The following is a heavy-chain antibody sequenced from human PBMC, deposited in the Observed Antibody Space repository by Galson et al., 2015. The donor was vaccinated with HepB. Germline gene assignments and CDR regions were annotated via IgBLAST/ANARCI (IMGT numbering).Heavy chain of an antibody. Sequence: ETLSLTCTVSGGSISSYYWSWIRQPPGKGLEWIGYIYYSGSTNYNPSLKSRVTISVDTSKNQFSLKLSSVTAADTAVYYCAGEYSYGNGGFDYWGQGTLVTVSS. CDR1: GGSISSYY. D-gene: IGHD5-18*01. CDR3: AGEYSYGNGGFDY. CDR2: IYYSGST. J-gene: IGHJ4*02. V-gene: IGHV4-59*08.